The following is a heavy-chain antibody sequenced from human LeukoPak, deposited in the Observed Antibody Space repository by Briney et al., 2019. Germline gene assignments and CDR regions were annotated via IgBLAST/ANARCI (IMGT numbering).Heavy chain of an antibody. V-gene: IGHV1-2*04. Sequence: GASVKVSCKASGYTFTGYYMHWVRQAPGQGLEWMGWINPNSGGTNYAQKFQGWVTMIRDTSISTAYMELSRLRSDDTAVYYCAREDCSGGSCYLDYWGQGTLVTVSS. CDR3: AREDCSGGSCYLDY. CDR1: GYTFTGYY. CDR2: INPNSGGT. J-gene: IGHJ4*02. D-gene: IGHD2-15*01.